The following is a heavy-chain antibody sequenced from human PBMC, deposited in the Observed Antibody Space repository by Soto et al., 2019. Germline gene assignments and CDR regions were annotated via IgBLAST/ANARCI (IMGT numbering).Heavy chain of an antibody. D-gene: IGHD2-15*01. Sequence: PSETLSLTCTVSGGSISSSSYYWGWIRQPPGKGLEWIGSIYYSGSTNYNPSLKGRVTISVDTSKNQFSLKLSSVTAADTAVYYCARLVAGYCSGGSCGINWFDPWGQGTLVTVSS. V-gene: IGHV4-39*07. CDR1: GGSISSSSYY. J-gene: IGHJ5*02. CDR3: ARLVAGYCSGGSCGINWFDP. CDR2: IYYSGST.